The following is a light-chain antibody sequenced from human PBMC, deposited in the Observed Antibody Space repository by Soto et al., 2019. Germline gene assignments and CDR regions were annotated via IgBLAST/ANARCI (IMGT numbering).Light chain of an antibody. J-gene: IGKJ4*01. V-gene: IGKV1-33*01. CDR1: QDISSY. CDR3: QQYDNLPRLT. Sequence: DIQMTQSPSSLSASVGDRVTITCQASQDISSYLNWYQQKPGKAPKLLIYGASNLETGVPPRFSGSGSGTDFTFTISSLQPEDIATFYCQQYDNLPRLTFGGGTKVESK. CDR2: GAS.